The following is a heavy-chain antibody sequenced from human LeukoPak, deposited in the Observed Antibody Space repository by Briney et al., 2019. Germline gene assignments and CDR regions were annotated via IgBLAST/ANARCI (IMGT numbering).Heavy chain of an antibody. CDR1: GYFFTSYD. CDR3: ARGIAAAGTEYYYGMDA. J-gene: IGHJ6*02. D-gene: IGHD6-13*01. CDR2: INPNSGGT. V-gene: IGHV1-2*04. Sequence: GASVKVSCKASGYFFTSYDINWVRQATGQGLEWMGWINPNSGGTNYAQKFQGWVTMTRDTSISTAYMELSRLRSDDTAVYYCARGIAAAGTEYYYGMDAWGQGTTVTVSS.